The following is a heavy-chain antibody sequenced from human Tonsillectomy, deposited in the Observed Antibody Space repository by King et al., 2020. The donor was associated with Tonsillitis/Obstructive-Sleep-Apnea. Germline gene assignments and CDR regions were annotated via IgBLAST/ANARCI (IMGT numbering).Heavy chain of an antibody. D-gene: IGHD2-2*01. J-gene: IGHJ5*02. V-gene: IGHV3-48*02. CDR2: ISSSVTTI. CDR1: GFTFSSYA. Sequence: VQLVESGGGLVQPGGSLRLSCVASGFTFSSYAMNWVRQAPGKGLEWVSYISSSVTTIYYADSVKGRLPISRDNGKNSLYLQMNSRRDEETAVYYSGRKGAPNNVVVPVGRFDPWGQGTLVTVSS. CDR3: GRKGAPNNVVVPVGRFDP.